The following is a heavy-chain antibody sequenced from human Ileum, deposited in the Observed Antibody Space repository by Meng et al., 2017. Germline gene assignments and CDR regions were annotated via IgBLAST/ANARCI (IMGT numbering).Heavy chain of an antibody. Sequence: QGEVSGPGPGEAKPSGALHGSCGGSGGSIGTCNWWGWTRQPPGKRLEWIGEIHHDASTNYSPYLKSRGTISIHNAKSPFSLELRSVTAADTALYYCARRARYDGSAYYPAFDSWGQGTLVTVSS. CDR1: GGSIGTCNW. CDR2: IHHDAST. CDR3: ARRARYDGSAYYPAFDS. V-gene: IGHV4-4*02. D-gene: IGHD3-22*01. J-gene: IGHJ4*02.